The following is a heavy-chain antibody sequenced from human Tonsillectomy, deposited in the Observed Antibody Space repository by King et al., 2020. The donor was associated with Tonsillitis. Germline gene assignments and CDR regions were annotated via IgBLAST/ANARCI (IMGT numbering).Heavy chain of an antibody. D-gene: IGHD3-9*01. CDR2: ISAYNGNT. CDR3: ARGRQGYDILTGYYYYYDMDV. CDR1: GYTFTSYG. V-gene: IGHV1-18*01. Sequence: VQLVESGAEVKKPGASVKVSCKASGYTFTSYGISWVRQAPGQGLEWMGWISAYNGNTNYAQKLQGRVTMTTDTSTSTAYMELRSLRSDDTAVYYCARGRQGYDILTGYYYYYDMDVWGQGTTVTVSS. J-gene: IGHJ6*02.